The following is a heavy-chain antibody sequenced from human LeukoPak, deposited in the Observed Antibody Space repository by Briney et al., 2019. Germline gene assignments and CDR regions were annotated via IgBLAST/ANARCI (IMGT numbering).Heavy chain of an antibody. CDR1: GFTFSSYS. Sequence: PGGSLRRSCAASGFTFSSYSMNWVRQAPGKGLEWVSYISSSSSYIYYADSVKGRFTISRDNAKNALYLQMNSLRAEDTAVYYCAPSGDYYDSSGAMVSYHYYYMDVWGKGTTVTVSS. D-gene: IGHD3-22*01. CDR2: ISSSSSYI. J-gene: IGHJ6*03. V-gene: IGHV3-21*01. CDR3: APSGDYYDSSGAMVSYHYYYMDV.